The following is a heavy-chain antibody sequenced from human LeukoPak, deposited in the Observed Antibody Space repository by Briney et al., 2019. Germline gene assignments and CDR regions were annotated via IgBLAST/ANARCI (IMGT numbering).Heavy chain of an antibody. Sequence: RSQTLSLTCAISGDSVSTASNAWYWVRQSPSRGLEWLGRTYYNSKWYTDYAVSVSGRTTINPDTSRNQLSLQLSFVTPEDTAVYYCARDSAGFDIWGQGTMVTVSS. CDR3: ARDSAGFDI. D-gene: IGHD6-13*01. J-gene: IGHJ3*02. CDR1: GDSVSTASNA. CDR2: TYYNSKWYT. V-gene: IGHV6-1*01.